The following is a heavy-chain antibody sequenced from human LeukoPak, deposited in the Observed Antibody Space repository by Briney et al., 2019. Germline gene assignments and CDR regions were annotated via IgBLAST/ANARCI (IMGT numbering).Heavy chain of an antibody. CDR1: EYTFTGYY. D-gene: IGHD5-18*01. CDR2: INPNSGGT. V-gene: IGHV1-2*02. Sequence: ASVKVSCKASEYTFTGYYMHWVRQAPGQGLEWMGWINPNSGGTNYAQNFQGRVTMTRDTSISTAYMELSRLRSDDTAVYYCARGVDTAMVPYYYYYVDVWGKGTTVTVSS. CDR3: ARGVDTAMVPYYYYYVDV. J-gene: IGHJ6*03.